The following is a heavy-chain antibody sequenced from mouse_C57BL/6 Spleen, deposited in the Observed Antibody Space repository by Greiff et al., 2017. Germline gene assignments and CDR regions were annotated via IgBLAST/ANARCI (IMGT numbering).Heavy chain of an antibody. J-gene: IGHJ2*01. CDR3: ARDGDYGRHFDY. CDR2: ISDGGSYT. V-gene: IGHV5-4*01. D-gene: IGHD1-1*01. CDR1: GFTFSSYA. Sequence: EVKVVESGGGLVKPGGSLKLSCAASGFTFSSYAMSWVRQTPEKRLEWVATISDGGSYTYYPDNVKGRFTISRDNAKNNLYLQMSHLKSEDTAMYYCARDGDYGRHFDYWGQGTTLTVSS.